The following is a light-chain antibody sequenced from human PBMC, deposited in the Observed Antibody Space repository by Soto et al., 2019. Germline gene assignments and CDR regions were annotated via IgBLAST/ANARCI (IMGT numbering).Light chain of an antibody. CDR3: LLDYSTPYT. CDR1: QDIGND. V-gene: IGKV1-6*01. Sequence: IQMTQSPSSLSASVGDRVNITCRASQDIGNDLGWYQQKPGKAPKLLMFAAATVQSVVPLSFSGRGSGTDFTLTSSSALPEDSAIYFCLLDYSTPYTFGQGTKLEIK. J-gene: IGKJ2*01. CDR2: AAA.